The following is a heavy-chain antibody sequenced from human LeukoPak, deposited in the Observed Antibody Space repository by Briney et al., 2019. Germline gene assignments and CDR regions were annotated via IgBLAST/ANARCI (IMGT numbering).Heavy chain of an antibody. CDR2: IYYSGST. CDR1: GGSISSGDYY. Sequence: SETLSLTCIVSGGSISSGDYYWSWIRQPPGKGLEWIGYIYYSGSTYYNPSLKSRVTISVDTSKNQFTLKLSSVTAADTAVYYCANLNDYTDAFDIWGQGTMVTVSS. D-gene: IGHD4-11*01. J-gene: IGHJ3*02. CDR3: ANLNDYTDAFDI. V-gene: IGHV4-30-4*01.